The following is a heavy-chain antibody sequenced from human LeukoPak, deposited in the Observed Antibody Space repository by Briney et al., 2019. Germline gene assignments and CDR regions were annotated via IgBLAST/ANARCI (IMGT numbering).Heavy chain of an antibody. CDR3: ANSIPNSYGFDY. Sequence: PGGSLRLSCAASEVTYGSMHWVRQPPGKGLEWVAVISNDGSIQYYGDAVKGRFTISRDNSMNTVFLQMSSLRPEDAALYYCANSIPNSYGFDYWGQGTLVTVPS. CDR2: ISNDGSIQ. J-gene: IGHJ4*02. V-gene: IGHV3-30*18. CDR1: EVTYGS. D-gene: IGHD2-21*01.